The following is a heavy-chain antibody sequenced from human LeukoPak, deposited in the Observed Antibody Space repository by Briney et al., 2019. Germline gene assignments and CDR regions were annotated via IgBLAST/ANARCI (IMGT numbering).Heavy chain of an antibody. CDR1: GGSISSYY. D-gene: IGHD3-10*01. CDR2: IYYSGST. Sequence: SETLSLTCTVSGGSISSYYWSWIRQPPGKGLEWIGYIYYSGSTNYNPSLKSRVTISVDTSKNQFSLELSSVTAADTAVYYCARGGSGSYGFDYWGQGTLVTVSS. V-gene: IGHV4-59*01. CDR3: ARGGSGSYGFDY. J-gene: IGHJ4*02.